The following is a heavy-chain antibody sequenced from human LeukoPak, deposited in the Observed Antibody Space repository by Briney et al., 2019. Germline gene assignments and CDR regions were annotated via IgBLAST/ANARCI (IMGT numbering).Heavy chain of an antibody. CDR3: ARDTGPRWPDC. J-gene: IGHJ4*02. CDR1: GGSISSYY. D-gene: IGHD5-24*01. Sequence: SETLSLTCTVSGGSISSYYWSWIRQPPGKGLEWIGYISYSGSTNYNPSLKSRVTISVDTSKNQFSLKLSSVTAADTAVYYCARDTGPRWPDCWGQGTLVTVSS. CDR2: ISYSGST. V-gene: IGHV4-59*12.